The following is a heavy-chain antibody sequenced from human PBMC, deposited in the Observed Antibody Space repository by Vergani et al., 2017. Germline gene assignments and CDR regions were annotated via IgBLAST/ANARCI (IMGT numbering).Heavy chain of an antibody. Sequence: QVQLVESGGGVVQPGRSLRLSCAASGFTFSSYGMHWVRQAPGKGLEWVAVISYDGSNKYYADSVKGRFTISRDNSKNTLYLQMNSLRAEDTAVYYCAKEEGYYYYGMDVWGQGTTVTVS. CDR2: ISYDGSNK. J-gene: IGHJ6*02. CDR1: GFTFSSYG. CDR3: AKEEGYYYYGMDV. V-gene: IGHV3-30*18.